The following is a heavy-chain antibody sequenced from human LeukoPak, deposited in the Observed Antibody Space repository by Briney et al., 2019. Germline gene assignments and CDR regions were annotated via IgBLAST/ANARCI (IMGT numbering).Heavy chain of an antibody. D-gene: IGHD4-23*01. CDR2: IYYSGST. CDR3: ARAEGSYGGNWGLFDY. J-gene: IGHJ4*02. V-gene: IGHV4-59*01. CDR1: GGSISSYY. Sequence: SETLSLTCTVSGGSISSYYWSWIRQPPGKGLEWIGYIYYSGSTNYNPSLKSRVTISVDTSKNQFSLKLSSVTAADTAVYYCARAEGSYGGNWGLFDYWGQGTLVTVSS.